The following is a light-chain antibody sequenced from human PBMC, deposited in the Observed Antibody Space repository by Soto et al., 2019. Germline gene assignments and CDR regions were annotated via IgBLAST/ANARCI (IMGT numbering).Light chain of an antibody. Sequence: QSALTQPPSVSGSPGQSVTISCTGASSDVDSYNRVSWYQQSPGAAPKLIIYEVSNRPSGVPDRFSGSRSDNTASLTISGLQPEDEADYYCISATPTTRFFGGGTKLTVL. CDR3: ISATPTTRF. V-gene: IGLV2-18*02. CDR2: EVS. J-gene: IGLJ2*01. CDR1: SSDVDSYNR.